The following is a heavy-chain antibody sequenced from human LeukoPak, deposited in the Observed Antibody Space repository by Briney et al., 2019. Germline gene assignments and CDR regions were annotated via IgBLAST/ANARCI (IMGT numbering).Heavy chain of an antibody. CDR1: GYTFSSYW. CDR3: AREEAHSGSYQY. J-gene: IGHJ4*02. Sequence: GESLKISCKISGYTFSSYWIGWVRQIPGKGLEWMGSVYPGDSDIRYSPSFQGQVTISADKAISTAYLQWSSLKASDTAMYYCAREEAHSGSYQYWGQGTLVTVSS. V-gene: IGHV5-51*01. D-gene: IGHD1-26*01. CDR2: VYPGDSDI.